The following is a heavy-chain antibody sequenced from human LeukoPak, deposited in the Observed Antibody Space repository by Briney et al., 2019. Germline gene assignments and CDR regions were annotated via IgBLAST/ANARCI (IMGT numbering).Heavy chain of an antibody. J-gene: IGHJ4*02. CDR2: ISGTGVST. Sequence: QPGGSLRLSCAASGFTFSSDSMTWVRQAPGKGLEWVSTISGTGVSTFYADPVKGRFTISRDNSKNTLYLHMDSLSAEDTAIYYCAKDSFSSRWGQGTLVTVSS. D-gene: IGHD2-2*01. CDR3: AKDSFSSR. V-gene: IGHV3-23*01. CDR1: GFTFSSDS.